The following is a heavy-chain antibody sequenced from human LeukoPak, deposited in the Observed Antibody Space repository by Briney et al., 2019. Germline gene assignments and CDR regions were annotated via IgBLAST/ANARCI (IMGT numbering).Heavy chain of an antibody. V-gene: IGHV3-74*01. D-gene: IGHD5-12*01. CDR1: GFTFSSYW. J-gene: IGHJ6*02. Sequence: GGSLRLSCAASGFTFSSYWMHWVRQAPGKGLVWVSRINSDGSNTTYADSVKGRFTISGDNAKNTLYLQMNSLRAEDTAVYSCTRAWRYGMDVWGQGTTVTVSS. CDR3: TRAWRYGMDV. CDR2: INSDGSNT.